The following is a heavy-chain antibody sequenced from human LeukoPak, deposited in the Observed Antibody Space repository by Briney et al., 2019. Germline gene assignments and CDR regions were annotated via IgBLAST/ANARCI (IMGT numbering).Heavy chain of an antibody. J-gene: IGHJ5*02. CDR3: AGGEVRGVIFS. CDR2: ISTYNGNT. V-gene: IGHV1-18*01. D-gene: IGHD3-10*01. CDR1: GYTFISNG. Sequence: ASVKVSCKASGYTFISNGITWVRQAPGQGLEWMGWISTYNGNTNFAQMFQGRVSMTTDTSTRTAYMELRSLRSDDTAVYYCAGGEVRGVIFSWGQGTLVTVSS.